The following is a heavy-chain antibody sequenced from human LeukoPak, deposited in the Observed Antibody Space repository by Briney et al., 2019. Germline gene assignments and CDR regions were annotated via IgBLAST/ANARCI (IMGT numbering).Heavy chain of an antibody. V-gene: IGHV4-59*01. J-gene: IGHJ4*02. CDR3: ARDHSSSSPPKY. D-gene: IGHD6-6*01. CDR1: GGSISSYY. Sequence: SETLSLTCTVSGGSISSYYWSWIRQPPGKGLEWIGYIYYSGSTNYNPSLTSRVTISVDTSKNQFSLRLSSVTAADTAVYYCARDHSSSSPPKYWGQGTLVTVSS. CDR2: IYYSGST.